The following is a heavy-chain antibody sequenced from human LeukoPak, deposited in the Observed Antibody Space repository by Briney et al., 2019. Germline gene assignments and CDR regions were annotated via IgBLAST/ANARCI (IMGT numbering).Heavy chain of an antibody. CDR1: GFTFDNFA. D-gene: IGHD6-13*01. CDR2: VSGNGVNT. CDR3: TKDSSSLWYFDF. Sequence: GGSLRLSCAASGFTFDNFAMHWVRQTPGKGLEWVSLVSGNGVNTYYADSVKGRFTISRDNSKNSLYLQMNSLRTEDTALHFCTKDSSSLWYFDFWGQGALVTVSS. J-gene: IGHJ4*02. V-gene: IGHV3-43*02.